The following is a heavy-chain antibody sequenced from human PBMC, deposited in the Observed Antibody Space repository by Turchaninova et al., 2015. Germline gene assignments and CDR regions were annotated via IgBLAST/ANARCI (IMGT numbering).Heavy chain of an antibody. CDR1: GDSVSSDSAA. V-gene: IGHV6-1*01. J-gene: IGHJ6*03. CDR2: TYYRSKWYR. Sequence: QVQLQQSGPGLVKPSQTLSLTCAISGDSVSSDSAAWHWSRQSPSRGLEWLGRTYYRSKWYREYAASVKSRISINPDTSKNQFSLHLNSVTPEDTAVYFCARTRGYLDAWGKGTTVTVSS. CDR3: ARTRGYLDA.